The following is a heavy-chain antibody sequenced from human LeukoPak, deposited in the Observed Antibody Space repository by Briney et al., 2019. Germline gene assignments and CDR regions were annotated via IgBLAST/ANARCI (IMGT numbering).Heavy chain of an antibody. D-gene: IGHD3-22*01. J-gene: IGHJ4*02. V-gene: IGHV4-30-2*01. Sequence: LRLSCAASGLTFSSYALSWIRQPPGKGLEWIGYIYHSGSTYYNPSLKSRVTISVDRSKNQFSLKLSSVTAADTAVYYCARGDDSSGYYSTYFDYWGQGTLVTVSS. CDR3: ARGDDSSGYYSTYFDY. CDR2: IYHSGST. CDR1: GLTFSSYA.